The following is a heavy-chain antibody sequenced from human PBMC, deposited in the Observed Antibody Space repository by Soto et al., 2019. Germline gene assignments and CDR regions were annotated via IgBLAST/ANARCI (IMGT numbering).Heavy chain of an antibody. J-gene: IGHJ6*02. CDR1: RDAFSKYA. CDR2: IIPFFDSR. CDR3: ARGETYLGV. V-gene: IGHV1-69*13. Sequence: ASVKVSCKASRDAFSKYAFNWVRQAPGQGLEWMGWIIPFFDSRNYAEKFRGRVTITADESASTAYMELRSLRFEDTAVYYCARGETYLGVWGQGTTVPVSS. D-gene: IGHD3-16*01.